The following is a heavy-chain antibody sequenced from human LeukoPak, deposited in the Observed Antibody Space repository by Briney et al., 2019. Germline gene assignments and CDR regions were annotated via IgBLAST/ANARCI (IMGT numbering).Heavy chain of an antibody. D-gene: IGHD3-22*01. Sequence: SQTLSLTCAISGDSVSSNSAAWNWIRQSPSRGLEWLGRTYYRSKWYNDYAVSVKSRITINPDTSKNQFSLQLNSVTPEDTAVYYCARGYDSSGYYWGSYYYGMDVWGQGTTVTVSS. J-gene: IGHJ6*02. CDR3: ARGYDSSGYYWGSYYYGMDV. CDR1: GDSVSSNSAA. V-gene: IGHV6-1*01. CDR2: TYYRSKWYN.